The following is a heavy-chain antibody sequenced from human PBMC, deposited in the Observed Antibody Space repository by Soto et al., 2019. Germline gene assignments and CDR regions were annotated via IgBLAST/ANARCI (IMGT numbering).Heavy chain of an antibody. D-gene: IGHD4-17*01. Sequence: SETLSLTCSVPGGFMRSTNYYWAWIRQPPGKWLEWIGSIFFNGSPDHNPSLQSRVTIXXXTXXXXXSLXLSXVTXADTAVYFCARQVGDYYFDYWGPGTLVTVSS. CDR3: ARQVGDYYFDY. CDR1: GGFMRSTNYY. V-gene: IGHV4-39*01. J-gene: IGHJ4*02. CDR2: IFFNGSP.